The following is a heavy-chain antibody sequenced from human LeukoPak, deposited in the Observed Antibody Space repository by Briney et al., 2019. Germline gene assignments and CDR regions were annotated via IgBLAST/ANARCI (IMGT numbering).Heavy chain of an antibody. D-gene: IGHD1-26*01. V-gene: IGHV3-7*01. CDR3: ARNNYYARDY. Sequence: GGSLRLSCAASGFIFSNYWMSWVRQDPGKGLEWVANVVQDGSDRYYVDSVKGRFTISRDNAKNSLYLQMNSLRAEDTAVYYCARNNYYARDYWGQGTLVTVSS. CDR1: GFIFSNYW. CDR2: VVQDGSDR. J-gene: IGHJ4*02.